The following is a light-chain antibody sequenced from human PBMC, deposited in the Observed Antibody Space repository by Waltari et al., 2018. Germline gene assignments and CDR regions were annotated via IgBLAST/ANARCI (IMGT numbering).Light chain of an antibody. CDR2: CAS. CDR3: QQYYSTPLYA. Sequence: SVIAESPDSLAVSLGGRGTHHCQPSQCVFYSTNNKNDLAWYQQKPGQPPKLLIYCASTPESGVPDRFSGSGSGTDFTLTINSLQAEDVAVYYCQQYYSTPLYAFGQGTKLEIK. V-gene: IGKV4-1*01. J-gene: IGKJ2*01. CDR1: QCVFYSTNNKND.